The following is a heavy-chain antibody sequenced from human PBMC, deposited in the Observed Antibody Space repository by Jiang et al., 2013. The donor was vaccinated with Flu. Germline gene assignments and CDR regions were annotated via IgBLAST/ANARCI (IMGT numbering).Heavy chain of an antibody. V-gene: IGHV1-8*01. CDR3: ARAVAGSDDTFDI. J-gene: IGHJ3*02. Sequence: GAEVKKPGASVKVSCKASGYTFTHHDVNWVRQAPGQGLEWMGWMNPNSSNTDYAEKFQGRVTMTRSTAISTAYMELRSLASEDTAVYYCARAVAGSDDTFDIWGQGTVVIVSS. CDR2: MNPNSSNT. D-gene: IGHD6-19*01. CDR1: GYTFTHHD.